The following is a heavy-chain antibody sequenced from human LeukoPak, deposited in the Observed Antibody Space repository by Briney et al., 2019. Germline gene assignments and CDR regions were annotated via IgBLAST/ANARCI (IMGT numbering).Heavy chain of an antibody. D-gene: IGHD2-8*01. CDR1: GGSISSYY. CDR3: ARASMGDAFDI. V-gene: IGHV4-38-2*02. J-gene: IGHJ3*02. CDR2: IWHTGST. Sequence: SETLSLTCTVSGGSISSYYWGWIRQPPGKGLEWIGSIWHTGSTYYNPSLKSRVTISVDTSKNQFSLKLTSVTAADTAVYYCARASMGDAFDIWGRGTMVTVSS.